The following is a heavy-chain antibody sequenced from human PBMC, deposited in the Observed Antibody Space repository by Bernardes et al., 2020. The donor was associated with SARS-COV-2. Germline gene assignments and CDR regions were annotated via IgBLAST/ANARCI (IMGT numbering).Heavy chain of an antibody. Sequence: GGSLRLSRAASGFTVSSSYMSWVRQAPGKGLEWVSVIYRGGQTYYADSVKGRFTISRDNSKNSLYLQMNSLRAADTAVYYCARRYSTNWAHDCWGQGTLVTVSS. CDR1: GFTVSSSY. CDR3: ARRYSTNWAHDC. J-gene: IGHJ4*02. D-gene: IGHD6-13*01. CDR2: IYRGGQT. V-gene: IGHV3-66*04.